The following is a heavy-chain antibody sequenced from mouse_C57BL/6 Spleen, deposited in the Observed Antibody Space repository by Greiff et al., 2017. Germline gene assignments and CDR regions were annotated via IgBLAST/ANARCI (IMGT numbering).Heavy chain of an antibody. J-gene: IGHJ1*03. D-gene: IGHD1-1*01. V-gene: IGHV1-22*01. CDR2: INPNNGGT. CDR3: ARGVYYGSSFLWYFDV. CDR1: GYTFTDYN. Sequence: EVKLMESGPELVKPGASVKMSCKASGYTFTDYNMHWVKQSHGKSLEWIGYINPNNGGTSYNQKFKGKATLTVNKSSSTAYMELRSLTSEDSAVYYCARGVYYGSSFLWYFDVWGTGTTVTVSS.